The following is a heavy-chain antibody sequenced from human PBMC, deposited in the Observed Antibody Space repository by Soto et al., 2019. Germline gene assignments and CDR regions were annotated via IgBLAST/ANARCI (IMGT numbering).Heavy chain of an antibody. CDR3: ARSQGSSTSLEIYYYYYYGMDV. J-gene: IGHJ6*02. V-gene: IGHV1-69*01. D-gene: IGHD2-2*01. CDR2: IIPIPGTA. CDR1: GGTFSSYA. Sequence: QVQLVQSGAEVKKPGSSVKVSCKASGGTFSSYAISWVRQAPGQGLEWMGGIIPIPGTANYAQKFQGRVTITEDESTSTAYMELSSLRSEDTAVYYCARSQGSSTSLEIYYYYYYGMDVWGQGTKVTVSS.